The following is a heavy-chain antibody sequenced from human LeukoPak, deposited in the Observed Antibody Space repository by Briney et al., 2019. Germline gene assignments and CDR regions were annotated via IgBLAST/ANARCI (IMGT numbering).Heavy chain of an antibody. V-gene: IGHV3-23*01. D-gene: IGHD5-12*01. CDR1: GFTVSSNY. J-gene: IGHJ4*02. CDR3: AKEYYSGLYDY. CDR2: ISGRGGST. Sequence: GGSLRLSCAASGFTVSSNYMSWVRQAPGKGLEWVSSISGRGGSTFHADSVKGRFTISRDNSKNTLYLQMNSLRAEDTAVYYCAKEYYSGLYDYWGQGTLVTVSS.